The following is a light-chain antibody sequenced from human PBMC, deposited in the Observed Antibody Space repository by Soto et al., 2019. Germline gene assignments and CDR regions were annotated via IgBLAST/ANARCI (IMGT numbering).Light chain of an antibody. CDR3: GTWDSSLSVGV. CDR1: SSNIGRNY. Sequence: QSVLTQPPSASGTPGQRVTISCSGSSSNIGRNYAYWYQQVPGTAPKLLIYDNDKRPSGIPDRFSGSQSGTSATLGITGLQTGDDADYYCGTWDSSLSVGVFGGGTKLTVL. V-gene: IGLV1-51*01. CDR2: DND. J-gene: IGLJ2*01.